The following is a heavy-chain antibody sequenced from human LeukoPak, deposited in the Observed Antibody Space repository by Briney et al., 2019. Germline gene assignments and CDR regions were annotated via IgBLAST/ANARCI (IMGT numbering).Heavy chain of an antibody. Sequence: GGSLRLSCAASGFTFSSYAMHWVRQAPGKGLEYVSAISSNGGSTYYANSVKGRFTISRDNSKNTLYLQMGSLRAEDMAVYYCPSLTGTTPYWRQGTLVTVSS. CDR3: PSLTGTTPY. V-gene: IGHV3-64*01. J-gene: IGHJ4*02. D-gene: IGHD1-7*01. CDR2: ISSNGGST. CDR1: GFTFSSYA.